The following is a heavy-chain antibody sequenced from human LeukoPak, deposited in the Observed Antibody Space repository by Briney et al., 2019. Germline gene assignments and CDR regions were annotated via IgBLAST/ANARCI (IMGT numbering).Heavy chain of an antibody. D-gene: IGHD4-11*01. J-gene: IGHJ6*03. CDR1: GYTLTELS. CDR2: FDTGDGET. CDR3: ATAGLSNYMYYYYMDV. Sequence: ASVKVSCKVSGYTLTELSMHWVRHPPAKGLEWGGGFDTGDGETIYAQKFQGRVTMTEDTSTDTAYMELSSLRSEDTAVYYCATAGLSNYMYYYYMDVWGKGTTVTVSS. V-gene: IGHV1-24*01.